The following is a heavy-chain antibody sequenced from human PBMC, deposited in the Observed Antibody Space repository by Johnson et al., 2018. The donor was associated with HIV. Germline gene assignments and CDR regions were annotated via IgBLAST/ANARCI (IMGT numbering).Heavy chain of an antibody. Sequence: QVQLVESGGGVVQPGRSLRLSCAASGFTFSSYAMHWVRQAPGKGLEWVASISYDGTNKYYADSVKGRFTISRDNSKNTLYLQMNSLRAEDTAVYYCARSQTMIVDGADAFDIWGQGTMVTVSS. J-gene: IGHJ3*02. CDR3: ARSQTMIVDGADAFDI. CDR2: ISYDGTNK. CDR1: GFTFSSYA. D-gene: IGHD3-22*01. V-gene: IGHV3-30-3*01.